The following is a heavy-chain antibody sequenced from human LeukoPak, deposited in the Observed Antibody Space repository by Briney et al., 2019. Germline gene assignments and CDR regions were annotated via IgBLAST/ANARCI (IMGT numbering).Heavy chain of an antibody. CDR3: AKEGSSGWYDYYGLEV. D-gene: IGHD6-19*01. Sequence: GGSLRLSCAAPGFTFSSYSMNWVRQAPGKGPEWVSVINGGGDDTYYADSVKGRFTISRDNSKNTLYLQMTSLGVGSTAVYYCAKEGSSGWYDYYGLEVWGQGTTVTVSS. CDR2: INGGGDDT. V-gene: IGHV3-23*01. CDR1: GFTFSSYS. J-gene: IGHJ6*02.